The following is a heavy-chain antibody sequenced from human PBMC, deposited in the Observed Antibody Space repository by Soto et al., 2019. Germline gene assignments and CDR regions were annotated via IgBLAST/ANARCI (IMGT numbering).Heavy chain of an antibody. Sequence: PGGSLRLSCAASGFTFSSYGMHWVRQAPGKGLEGVAVIWYDGRNKYYADSVKGRFTISRDNSKNTLYLQMNSLRAEDTAVYYCARLSLLRFVEWSTSDYWGQGTLVTVSS. J-gene: IGHJ4*02. CDR1: GFTFSSYG. CDR2: IWYDGRNK. CDR3: ARLSLLRFVEWSTSDY. D-gene: IGHD3-3*01. V-gene: IGHV3-33*01.